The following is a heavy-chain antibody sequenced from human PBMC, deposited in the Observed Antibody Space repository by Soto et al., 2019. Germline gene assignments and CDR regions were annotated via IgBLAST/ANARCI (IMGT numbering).Heavy chain of an antibody. J-gene: IGHJ3*02. D-gene: IGHD1-26*01. CDR1: GFTFSSYG. CDR3: AKDPALLRTGGDAFDI. V-gene: IGHV3-30*18. CDR2: ISYDGSNK. Sequence: GGSLRLSCAASGFTFSSYGMHWVRQAPGKGLEWVAVISYDGSNKYYADSVKGRFTISRDNSKNTLYLQMNSLRAEDTAVYYCAKDPALLRTGGDAFDIWGQGTMVTVSS.